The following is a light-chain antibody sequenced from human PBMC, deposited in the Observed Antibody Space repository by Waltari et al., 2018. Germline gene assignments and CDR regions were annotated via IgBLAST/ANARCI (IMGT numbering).Light chain of an antibody. Sequence: QSALTQPASVSGSPGQPITISCTGTSSDIGGHNYVSWYQQHPGKAPKLMIYDVVNRPSAVSNRFSSSKSGNTASLTISGLQAEDYAIYYCSSYASSKFGGGTKLTVL. V-gene: IGLV2-14*01. J-gene: IGLJ2*01. CDR2: DVV. CDR1: SSDIGGHNY. CDR3: SSYASSK.